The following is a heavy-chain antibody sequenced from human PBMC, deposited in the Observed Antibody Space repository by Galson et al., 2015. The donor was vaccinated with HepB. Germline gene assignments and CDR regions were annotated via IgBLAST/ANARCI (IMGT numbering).Heavy chain of an antibody. Sequence: SVKVSCKASGYTFTSYAVNWVRQAPGQGLEWMGWINTNTGNPTYAQGFTGRFVFSLDTSVSTAYLQITSLKAEDTAVYYCARYGNSSGYPQLDSWGQGTLVTVSS. CDR1: GYTFTSYA. V-gene: IGHV7-4-1*02. J-gene: IGHJ4*02. CDR2: INTNTGNP. D-gene: IGHD3-22*01. CDR3: ARYGNSSGYPQLDS.